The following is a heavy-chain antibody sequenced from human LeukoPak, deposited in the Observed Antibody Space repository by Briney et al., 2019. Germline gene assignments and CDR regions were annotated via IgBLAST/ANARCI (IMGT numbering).Heavy chain of an antibody. J-gene: IGHJ4*02. CDR1: GGSISGGSYY. D-gene: IGHD5-12*01. Sequence: SQTLSLTCTVSGGSISGGSYYWSWIRQPAGKGLEWIGRIYTSGSTNYNPSLKSRVTISVDTSKNQFSLKLSSVTAADTAVYYCARSDHGYEAHFDYWGQGTLVTVSS. V-gene: IGHV4-61*02. CDR3: ARSDHGYEAHFDY. CDR2: IYTSGST.